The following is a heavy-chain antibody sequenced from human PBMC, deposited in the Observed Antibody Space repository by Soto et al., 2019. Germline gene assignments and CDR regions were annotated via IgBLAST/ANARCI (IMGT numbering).Heavy chain of an antibody. CDR2: ISSSSSYT. CDR1: GFTFSSYS. Sequence: NPGGSLRLSCAASGFTFSSYSMNWVRQAPGKGLEWVSSISSSSSYTYYADSVKGRFTISRDNAKNSLYLQMNSLRAEDTAVYYCARDKVVYYDSSGYYAFDAFDTWGQGTMVTVSS. V-gene: IGHV3-21*01. D-gene: IGHD3-22*01. J-gene: IGHJ3*02. CDR3: ARDKVVYYDSSGYYAFDAFDT.